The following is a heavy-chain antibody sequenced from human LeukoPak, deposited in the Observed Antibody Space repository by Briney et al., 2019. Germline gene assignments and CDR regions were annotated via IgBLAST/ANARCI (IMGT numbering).Heavy chain of an antibody. V-gene: IGHV4-59*01. J-gene: IGHJ2*01. CDR3: ARAVSSRTNWYFDL. Sequence: SETLSLTCTVSGGSMSSYYWSWIRQPPGKGLEWIGYIYYSGSTNYNPSLKSRVTISIDTSKNQFSLKLSSVTAADTAVYYCARAVSSRTNWYFDLWGRGTLVTVSS. CDR2: IYYSGST. CDR1: GGSMSSYY. D-gene: IGHD2-2*01.